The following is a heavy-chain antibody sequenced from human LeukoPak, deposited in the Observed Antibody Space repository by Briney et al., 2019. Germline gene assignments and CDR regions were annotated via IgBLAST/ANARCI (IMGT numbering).Heavy chain of an antibody. Sequence: AGGSLRLSCAASGFNFSGFAMSWVRRTPGKGLEWVSGISGSGDNTLYADSVKGRFTISRDNSKNTLYLEMNSLRAEDTAIYYCAKMKGHPLPKYYMDVWGQGTTVTVSS. V-gene: IGHV3-23*01. CDR2: ISGSGDNT. CDR3: AKMKGHPLPKYYMDV. D-gene: IGHD1-26*01. CDR1: GFNFSGFA. J-gene: IGHJ6*01.